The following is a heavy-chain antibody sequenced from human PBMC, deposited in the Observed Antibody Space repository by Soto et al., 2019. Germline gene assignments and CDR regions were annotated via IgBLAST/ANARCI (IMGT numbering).Heavy chain of an antibody. J-gene: IGHJ5*02. V-gene: IGHV1-69*06. D-gene: IGHD5-18*01. Sequence: QVQLVQSGAEAKKPGSSVKVSCKASGGTFSSYAISWVRQAPGQGLEWMGGIIPIFGTANYAQKFQGRVTITADKSTSTSYMELSSLGSEDTAVYYCARAGDRASPQAMVLDPWGQGTLVTVSS. CDR3: ARAGDRASPQAMVLDP. CDR2: IIPIFGTA. CDR1: GGTFSSYA.